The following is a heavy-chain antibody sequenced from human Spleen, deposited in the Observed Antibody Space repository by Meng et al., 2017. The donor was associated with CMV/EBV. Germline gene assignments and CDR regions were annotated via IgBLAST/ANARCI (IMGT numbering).Heavy chain of an antibody. Sequence: GESLKISCAASGFTFTDYWMHWVRQAPGKGLVWVSRINSDGSSTSYVDSVKGRFTISRDNSKNTLYLQMNSLRAEDTAVYYCARAPVAALYYFDYWGQGTLVTVSS. CDR3: ARAPVAALYYFDY. CDR1: GFTFTDYW. CDR2: INSDGSST. J-gene: IGHJ4*02. V-gene: IGHV3-74*01. D-gene: IGHD6-6*01.